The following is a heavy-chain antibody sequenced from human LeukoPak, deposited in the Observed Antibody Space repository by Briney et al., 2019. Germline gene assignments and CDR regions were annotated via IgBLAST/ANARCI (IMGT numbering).Heavy chain of an antibody. Sequence: ASVKVSCKASGYTFTTNYAMNWVRQAPGQGLEWMGWIDTNTGNPTYAQGFTGRFVFSLDTSVSTAYLQISSLKAEDTAVYYCARGKKYYEEDYWGQGTLVTVSS. D-gene: IGHD3-3*01. CDR2: IDTNTGNP. CDR1: GYTFTTNYA. V-gene: IGHV7-4-1*02. J-gene: IGHJ4*02. CDR3: ARGKKYYEEDY.